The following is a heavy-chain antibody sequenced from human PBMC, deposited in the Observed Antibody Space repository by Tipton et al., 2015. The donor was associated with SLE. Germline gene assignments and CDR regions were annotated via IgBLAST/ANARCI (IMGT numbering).Heavy chain of an antibody. CDR2: ISWNSGSI. Sequence: SLRLSCAASGFTFDDYAMHWVRQAPGKGLEWVSGISWNSGSIGYADSVKGRFTISRDNAKNSLYLQMNSLRAEDTALYYCAKAPAYSGSYDWFDPWGQGTLVTVSS. D-gene: IGHD1-26*01. V-gene: IGHV3-9*01. CDR1: GFTFDDYA. J-gene: IGHJ5*02. CDR3: AKAPAYSGSYDWFDP.